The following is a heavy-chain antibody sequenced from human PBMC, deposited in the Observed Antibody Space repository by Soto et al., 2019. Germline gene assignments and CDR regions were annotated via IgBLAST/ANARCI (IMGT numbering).Heavy chain of an antibody. CDR1: GFTFNTYG. J-gene: IGHJ6*02. Sequence: QVQLVESGGGVVQPGGSLRLSCTTSGFTFNTYGMHWVRQAPGKGLEWVAIIWYDGSNKYYADSVKGRFTISRDNSKNTLYLQTNSLRAEDTALYYCARADCTGAYCYSWPFNYGVDVWGQGTTVTVSS. D-gene: IGHD2-15*01. CDR3: ARADCTGAYCYSWPFNYGVDV. CDR2: IWYDGSNK. V-gene: IGHV3-33*08.